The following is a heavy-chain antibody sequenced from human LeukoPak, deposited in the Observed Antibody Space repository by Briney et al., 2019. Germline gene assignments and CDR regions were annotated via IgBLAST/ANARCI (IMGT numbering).Heavy chain of an antibody. Sequence: SETLSLTCTVSGGSISSSSYYWGWIRQPPGKGLEWIGSIYYSGSTYYNPSLKSRVTISVDTSKNQFSLKLSSVTAADTAVYYCARRKYYDFWSGSGGYFDYWGQGTLVTVSS. D-gene: IGHD3-3*01. CDR2: IYYSGST. J-gene: IGHJ4*02. V-gene: IGHV4-39*01. CDR3: ARRKYYDFWSGSGGYFDY. CDR1: GGSISSSSYY.